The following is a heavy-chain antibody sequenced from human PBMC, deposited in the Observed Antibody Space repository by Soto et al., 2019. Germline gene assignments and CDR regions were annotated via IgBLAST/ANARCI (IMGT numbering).Heavy chain of an antibody. Sequence: SETLSLTCTVSGGSIISYYWSWIRQPPGKGLEWIGYIYYSGSTNYNPSLKSRGTISVSTSKKQFSLRLTSVTAADTAVYYCAREAQDYYFDHCAQGTLVTVSS. CDR1: GGSIISYY. V-gene: IGHV4-59*01. J-gene: IGHJ5*02. CDR3: AREAQDYYFDH. CDR2: IYYSGST. D-gene: IGHD1-26*01.